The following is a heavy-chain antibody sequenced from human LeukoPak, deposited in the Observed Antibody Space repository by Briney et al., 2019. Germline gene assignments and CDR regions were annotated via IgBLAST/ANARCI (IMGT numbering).Heavy chain of an antibody. CDR1: GGSISSLY. V-gene: IGHV4-59*01. CDR3: ARGGFSGSWYQNWFDS. J-gene: IGHJ5*01. D-gene: IGHD6-13*01. Sequence: SETLSLTCTDSGGSISSLYWSWIRQSPGKGLEWIGYIYFSGSTNYNPSLKSRVTMSVDTSKNQFSLKLSSVTAADTAMYYCARGGFSGSWYQNWFDSWGQGTLVTVSS. CDR2: IYFSGST.